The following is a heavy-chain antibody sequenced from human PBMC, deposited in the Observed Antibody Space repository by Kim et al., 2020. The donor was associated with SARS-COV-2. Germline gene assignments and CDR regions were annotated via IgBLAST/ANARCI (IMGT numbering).Heavy chain of an antibody. D-gene: IGHD5-18*01. CDR3: ARDRSRQRRGYSYGSFDY. V-gene: IGHV4-31*03. CDR2: IYYSGST. J-gene: IGHJ4*02. Sequence: SETLSLTCTVSGGSISSGGYYWSWIRQHPGKGLEWIGYIYYSGSTYYNPSLKSRVTISVDTSKNQFSLKLSSVTAADTAVYYCARDRSRQRRGYSYGSFDYWGQGTLVTVSS. CDR1: GGSISSGGYY.